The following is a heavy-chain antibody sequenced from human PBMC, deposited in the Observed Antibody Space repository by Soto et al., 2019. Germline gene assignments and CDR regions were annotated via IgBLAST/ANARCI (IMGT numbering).Heavy chain of an antibody. J-gene: IGHJ6*02. CDR3: ARALYYYDISGYYYGDYYYGMDA. CDR1: GGTFSSYA. CDR2: ITPIFGTA. Sequence: ASVKFSCKASGGTFSSYAISWVRQAPGQGLEWMGGITPIFGTANYAQKFQGRVTITADESTSTADMELSSLRCDDTAVYYCARALYYYDISGYYYGDYYYGMDAWGQGTTVTVSS. D-gene: IGHD3-22*01. V-gene: IGHV1-69*13.